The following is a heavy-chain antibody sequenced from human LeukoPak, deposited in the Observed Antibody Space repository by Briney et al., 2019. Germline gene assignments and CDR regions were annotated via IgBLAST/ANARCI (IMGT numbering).Heavy chain of an antibody. Sequence: GGSLRLSCAASGFSVRDYAMHWVRQAPGKGLEWVAVMSYEETYKNYAEAVKGRFTISRDDSKNTLFLQMSSLRPEDTAVYYCARLYYYGSGSYYTYFDYWGQGTLVTVSS. CDR2: MSYEETYK. CDR1: GFSVRDYA. V-gene: IGHV3-30-3*01. CDR3: ARLYYYGSGSYYTYFDY. D-gene: IGHD3-10*01. J-gene: IGHJ4*02.